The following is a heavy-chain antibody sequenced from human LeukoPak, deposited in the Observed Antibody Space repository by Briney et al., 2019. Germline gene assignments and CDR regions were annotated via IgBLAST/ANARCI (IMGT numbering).Heavy chain of an antibody. CDR2: IYYSGST. CDR3: ARVHRDSSGWYGGYWFDP. J-gene: IGHJ5*02. Sequence: SETLSLTCTVSGGSISSYYWSWIRQPPGKGLEWIGYIYYSGSTNYNPSPKSRVTISVDTSKNQFSLKLSSVTAADTAVYYCARVHRDSSGWYGGYWFDPWGQGTLVTVSS. D-gene: IGHD6-19*01. V-gene: IGHV4-59*01. CDR1: GGSISSYY.